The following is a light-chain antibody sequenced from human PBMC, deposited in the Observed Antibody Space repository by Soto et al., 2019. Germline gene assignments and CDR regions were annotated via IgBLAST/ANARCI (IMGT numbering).Light chain of an antibody. CDR3: QQGSNWPPGLT. CDR1: QSVSSY. Sequence: EIVMTQSPATLSVSPGERATLSCRASQSVSSYLAWYQQKPGQAPRLLIYDASIRATGIPARFSGSGSGTDFTLTISSLEPEDFAVYYCQQGSNWPPGLTFGGGTKVDIK. CDR2: DAS. V-gene: IGKV3-11*01. J-gene: IGKJ4*01.